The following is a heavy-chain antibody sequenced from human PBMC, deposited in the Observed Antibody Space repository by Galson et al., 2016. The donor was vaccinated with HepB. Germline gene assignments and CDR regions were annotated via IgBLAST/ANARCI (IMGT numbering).Heavy chain of an antibody. CDR1: GDSVSRNTAA. D-gene: IGHD5-12*01. CDR2: TYYRSKWSS. CDR3: ASGTGAYVQ. V-gene: IGHV6-1*01. J-gene: IGHJ4*02. Sequence: CAISGDSVSRNTAAWNWIRQSPSRGLEWLGRTYYRSKWSSDYAVSMKSRITINADTSMNQFSLQLNSVTPEDTAVNYCASGTGAYVQWGQGTLVTVSS.